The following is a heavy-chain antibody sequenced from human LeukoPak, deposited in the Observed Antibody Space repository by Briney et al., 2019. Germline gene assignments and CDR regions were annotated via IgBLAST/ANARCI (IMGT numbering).Heavy chain of an antibody. Sequence: GGSLRLSCAAGGFSFSSYSMNWVRQAPGKRLEWIAYISSYTITYYADFVKGRFTISRDNAKKSLDLQMNSLRAEDTAVYYCAKGVAAMAPYNWFDPWGQGTLVTVSS. CDR1: GFSFSSYS. CDR2: ISSYTIT. J-gene: IGHJ5*02. D-gene: IGHD5-18*01. V-gene: IGHV3-48*01. CDR3: AKGVAAMAPYNWFDP.